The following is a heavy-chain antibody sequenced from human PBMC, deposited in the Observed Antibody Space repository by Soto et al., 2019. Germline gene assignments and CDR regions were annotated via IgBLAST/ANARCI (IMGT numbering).Heavy chain of an antibody. CDR3: ASAWTAVTGWANWFDA. V-gene: IGHV4-31*03. D-gene: IGHD4-4*01. Sequence: QVQLQESGPGLVKPSPTLSLTCTVSGGSMTGGGDYWSWIRQHPGQGLEWIGYIHYSGTTYYNRSPRSRAVISVATSQNQFSLNLRSVTAADSAVYYCASAWTAVTGWANWFDAWGQGTLVTVSA. J-gene: IGHJ5*02. CDR2: IHYSGTT. CDR1: GGSMTGGGDY.